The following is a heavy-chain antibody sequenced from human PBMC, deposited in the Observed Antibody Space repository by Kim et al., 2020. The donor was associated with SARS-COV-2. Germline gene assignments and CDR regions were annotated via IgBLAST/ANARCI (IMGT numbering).Heavy chain of an antibody. CDR2: IYGSGST. Sequence: SETLSLTCAVSGGSISSCCYYWIWIRQHQGKGLEWIGNIYGSGSTYYNPSLKSRITISVDTSKNQFSLNLSSVTAADTALYYCARGNTTMVDY. CDR3: ARGNTTMVDY. D-gene: IGHD3-16*01. J-gene: IGHJ4*01. CDR1: GGSISSCCYY. V-gene: IGHV4-39*01.